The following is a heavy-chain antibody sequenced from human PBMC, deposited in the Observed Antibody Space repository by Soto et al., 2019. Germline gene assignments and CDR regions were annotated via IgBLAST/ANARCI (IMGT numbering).Heavy chain of an antibody. J-gene: IGHJ4*02. CDR2: IIPIFGTA. V-gene: IGHV1-69*01. Sequence: QVQLVQSGAEVKKPGSSVKVSCKAPGGTFSSYSINWVRQAPGQGLEWMGEIIPIFGTANYAQKFQGRVTITADESTSTAYMELSSLRSEDRAVYYCARDGGRHSGGIDYWGQGTLVTVSS. CDR1: GGTFSSYS. CDR3: ARDGGRHSGGIDY. D-gene: IGHD1-26*01.